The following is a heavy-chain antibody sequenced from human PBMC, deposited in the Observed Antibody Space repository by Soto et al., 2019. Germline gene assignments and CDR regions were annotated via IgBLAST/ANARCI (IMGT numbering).Heavy chain of an antibody. J-gene: IGHJ6*02. Sequence: QVQLQESGPGLVKPSETLSLSCTVSGGSISSYYWSWFRQSPGKRMEWIGYVHHSWGSSYNPSLQSRVAISLDTSKSQFSLKVTSLTATDTAVYYCARQGFVPLHGLVDVWGQGTTVTVSS. D-gene: IGHD3-10*01. CDR3: ARQGFVPLHGLVDV. CDR2: VHHSWGS. V-gene: IGHV4-59*08. CDR1: GGSISSYY.